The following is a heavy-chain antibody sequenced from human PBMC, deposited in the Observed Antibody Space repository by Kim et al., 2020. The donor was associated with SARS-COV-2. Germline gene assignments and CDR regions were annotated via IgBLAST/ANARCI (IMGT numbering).Heavy chain of an antibody. J-gene: IGHJ4*02. CDR3: ARRLSNSSGWGSHYCDL. Sequence: SETLSLTCAVYGGSFSGYYLSWIRQPPGKGLEWVGEINHSGRTNYNPSLKSRFTISVDTSKNQFSLKLTTVTAADTAVYYCARRLSNSSGWGSHYCDLWGQGTLVTVSS. D-gene: IGHD3-10*01. CDR1: GGSFSGYY. CDR2: INHSGRT. V-gene: IGHV4-34*01.